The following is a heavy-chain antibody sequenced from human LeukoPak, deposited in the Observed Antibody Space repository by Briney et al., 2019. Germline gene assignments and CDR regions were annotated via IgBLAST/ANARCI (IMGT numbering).Heavy chain of an antibody. CDR1: GFSLSSYG. J-gene: IGHJ4*02. Sequence: PGGSLRLSCAASGFSLSSYGMHWVRQAPGKGPEWVAFIRFHCSDIYYSYSVKGRFTISKDPSKNTLILQLNSLRPEDTAVYFCTKDSTYHYDSSSYYLFDYWGQGTLVTVSS. D-gene: IGHD3-22*01. CDR3: TKDSTYHYDSSSYYLFDY. V-gene: IGHV3-30*02. CDR2: IRFHCSDI.